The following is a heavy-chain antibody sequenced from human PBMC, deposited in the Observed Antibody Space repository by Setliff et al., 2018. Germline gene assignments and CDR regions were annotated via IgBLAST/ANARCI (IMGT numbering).Heavy chain of an antibody. J-gene: IGHJ4*02. CDR3: AREGRWDYSYPIY. CDR2: IYTDGST. Sequence: SETLSLTCTVSGGSLSSYNYWSWIRQPAGKGLEWIGQIYTDGSTNYNPSLRNRAPISVDTSQNQFSLKLSSVTAVDAAVYYCAREGRWDYSYPIYWGQGSLVTVSS. V-gene: IGHV4-61*09. CDR1: GGSLSSYNY. D-gene: IGHD4-4*01.